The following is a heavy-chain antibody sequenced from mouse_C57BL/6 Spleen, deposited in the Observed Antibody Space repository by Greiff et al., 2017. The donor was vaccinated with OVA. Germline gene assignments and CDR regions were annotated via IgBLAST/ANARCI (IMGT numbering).Heavy chain of an antibody. CDR3: AREEASLGRGAY. Sequence: QVQLQQPGAELVKPGASVKMSCKASGYTFTSYWITWVKQRPGQGLEWIGDIYPGSGSTNYNEKFKSKATLTVDTSSSTAYMQLSSLTSEDSAVYYGAREEASLGRGAYWGQGTLVTVSA. CDR1: GYTFTSYW. CDR2: IYPGSGST. D-gene: IGHD4-1*01. J-gene: IGHJ3*01. V-gene: IGHV1-55*01.